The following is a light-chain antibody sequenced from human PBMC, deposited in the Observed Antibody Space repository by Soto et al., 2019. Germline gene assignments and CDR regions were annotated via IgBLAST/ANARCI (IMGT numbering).Light chain of an antibody. Sequence: DIPMTQSPSTLSASVGDRVTITCRASQSISSYLAWYQQKPGKAPKLLIYKASSLESGVPSRFSGSGSGTEFTLTISSLQPDDFATYYCQQYNSFLYTFGQGTKLEIK. V-gene: IGKV1-5*03. CDR2: KAS. CDR3: QQYNSFLYT. J-gene: IGKJ2*01. CDR1: QSISSY.